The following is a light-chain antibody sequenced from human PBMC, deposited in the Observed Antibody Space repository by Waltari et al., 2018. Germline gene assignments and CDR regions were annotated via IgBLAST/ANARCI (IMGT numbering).Light chain of an antibody. V-gene: IGLV3-19*01. CDR1: CLRTYF. J-gene: IGLJ3*02. Sequence: SSGLTQDPAVSVALGQTVRITCQGDCLRTYFATWYQQKPGQAPLIVIYGKNNRPSVIPDRFSGSSSEDTTSLTITGAQAEDEAYYFCSSRDSSGNHVLFGGGTKLTVL. CDR2: GKN. CDR3: SSRDSSGNHVL.